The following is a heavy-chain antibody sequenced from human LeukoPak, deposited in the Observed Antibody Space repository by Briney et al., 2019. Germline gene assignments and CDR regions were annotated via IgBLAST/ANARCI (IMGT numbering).Heavy chain of an antibody. V-gene: IGHV4-38-2*02. Sequence: SETLSLTCTVSGYSISSGYYWDWIRQPPGKGLEWIGSIYHSGSTYYNPSLKSRVTISVDTSKNQFSLKLSSVTAADTAVYYCARDREYSSSWIYYYYYYYMDVWGKGTTVTVSS. CDR3: ARDREYSSSWIYYYYYYYMDV. D-gene: IGHD6-13*01. CDR1: GYSISSGYY. CDR2: IYHSGST. J-gene: IGHJ6*03.